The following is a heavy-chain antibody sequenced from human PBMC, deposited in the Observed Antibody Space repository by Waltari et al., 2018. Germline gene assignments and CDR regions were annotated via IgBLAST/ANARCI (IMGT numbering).Heavy chain of an antibody. CDR1: GGSFSGYY. J-gene: IGHJ4*02. CDR2: INHSGST. Sequence: QVQLQQWGAGLLKPSETLSLTCAVYGGSFSGYYWSWIRQPPGKGLEWIGEINHSGSTNYNPSLKSRVTISVDTSKNQFSLKLSSVTAADTAVYYCARSWVVAGAFDYWGQGTLVTVSS. CDR3: ARSWVVAGAFDY. V-gene: IGHV4-34*01. D-gene: IGHD6-19*01.